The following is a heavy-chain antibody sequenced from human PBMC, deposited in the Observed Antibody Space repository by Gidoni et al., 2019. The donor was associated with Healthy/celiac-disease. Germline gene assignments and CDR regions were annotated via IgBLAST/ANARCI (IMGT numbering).Heavy chain of an antibody. V-gene: IGHV4-39*01. CDR2: IYYSGST. CDR1: GGSISRSSYY. J-gene: IGHJ5*02. Sequence: QLQLQESGPGLVVPSEHPSLTCTVSGGSISRSSYYCGWLRQPPGKVQEWIGSIYYSGSTYYNPSLKSRVTISVDTSKNQFSLKLSSVTAAYTAVYYCARQGPYSSSWSIRWFDPWGQGTLVTVSS. CDR3: ARQGPYSSSWSIRWFDP. D-gene: IGHD6-13*01.